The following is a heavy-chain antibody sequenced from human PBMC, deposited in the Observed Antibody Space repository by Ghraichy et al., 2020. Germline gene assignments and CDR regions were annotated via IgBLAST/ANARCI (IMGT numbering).Heavy chain of an antibody. V-gene: IGHV3-7*01. Sequence: GGSLRLSCAASGFTFSSYWMSWVRQAPGKGLEWVANIKQDGSEKYYVDSVKGRFTISRDNAKNSLYLQMNSLRAEDTAVYYCARVLEDSGYSYGYDYYMDVWGKGTTVTVSS. D-gene: IGHD5-18*01. J-gene: IGHJ6*03. CDR3: ARVLEDSGYSYGYDYYMDV. CDR1: GFTFSSYW. CDR2: IKQDGSEK.